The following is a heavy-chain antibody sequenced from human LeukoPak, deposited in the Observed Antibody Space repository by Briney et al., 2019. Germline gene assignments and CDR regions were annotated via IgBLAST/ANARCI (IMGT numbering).Heavy chain of an antibody. J-gene: IGHJ3*02. V-gene: IGHV6-1*01. D-gene: IGHD2-2*01. CDR3: ASSRRSDAFDM. CDR2: TYYRSKWYS. CDR1: GDSVSSDSGV. Sequence: SQTLSLTCAISGDSVSSDSGVWNWIRQSPSRGLEWLGRTYYRSKWYSDYAVSVKSRMTINADTSKNQFSLRVKSVTPEDTAIYYCASSRRSDAFDMWGPGTMVIVSS.